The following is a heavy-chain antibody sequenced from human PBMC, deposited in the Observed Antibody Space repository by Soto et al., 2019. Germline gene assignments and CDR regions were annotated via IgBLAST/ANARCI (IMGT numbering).Heavy chain of an antibody. CDR1: GYTFTSYD. CDR2: ISAYNGNT. Sequence: ASVKVSCKASGYTFTSYDISWVRQAPGQGLEWMGWISAYNGNTNYAQKLQGRVTMTTDTSTSTAYMELRSLRSDDTAVYYCARDSSSVGGGYSDGYPYYYYYYGMDVWGQGTTVTVSS. J-gene: IGHJ6*02. V-gene: IGHV1-18*01. D-gene: IGHD5-18*01. CDR3: ARDSSSVGGGYSDGYPYYYYYYGMDV.